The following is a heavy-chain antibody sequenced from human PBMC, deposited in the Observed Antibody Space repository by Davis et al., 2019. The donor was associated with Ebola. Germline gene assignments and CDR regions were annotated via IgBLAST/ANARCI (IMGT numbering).Heavy chain of an antibody. V-gene: IGHV3-7*01. CDR3: ARSPLYYYDSSGYFWY. Sequence: PGGSLRLSCAASGFTFRNYWMSWVRQAPGKGLEWVANIKEDGSKKYYVDSVKGRITISRDNAKNSLYLQMNSLRAEDTAVYYCARSPLYYYDSSGYFWYWGQGTLVTVSS. CDR1: GFTFRNYW. J-gene: IGHJ4*02. CDR2: IKEDGSKK. D-gene: IGHD3-22*01.